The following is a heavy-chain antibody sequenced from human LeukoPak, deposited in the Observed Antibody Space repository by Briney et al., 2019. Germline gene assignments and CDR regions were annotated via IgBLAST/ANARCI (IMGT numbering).Heavy chain of an antibody. CDR3: ARQRPMSVGWFDP. V-gene: IGHV4-59*01. CDR2: IYYSGST. Sequence: SETLSLTCTVSGGSISSYYWSWIRQPPGKGLEWIGYIYYSGSTNYNPSLKSRVTISVDTSKNQFSLKLSSVTAADTAVYYCARQRPMSVGWFDPWGQGTLVTVSS. CDR1: GGSISSYY. J-gene: IGHJ5*02.